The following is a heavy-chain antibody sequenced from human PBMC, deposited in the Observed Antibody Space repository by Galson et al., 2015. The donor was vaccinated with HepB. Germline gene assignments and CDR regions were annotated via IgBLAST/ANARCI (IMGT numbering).Heavy chain of an antibody. J-gene: IGHJ6*03. D-gene: IGHD3-3*02. CDR3: AKDEKQLAIPYYYYYYMDV. CDR1: GFTFYSYG. CDR2: ISYDGNSK. V-gene: IGHV3-30*18. Sequence: SLRLSCAASGFTFYSYGMHWVRQAPGKGLEWVALISYDGNSKYYADSVRGRFTISRDNSKNTLYLQMNSLRGEDTALYYCAKDEKQLAIPYYYYYYMDVWGKGTTVTVSS.